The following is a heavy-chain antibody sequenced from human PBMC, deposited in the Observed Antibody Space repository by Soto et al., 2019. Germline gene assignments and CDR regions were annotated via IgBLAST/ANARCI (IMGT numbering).Heavy chain of an antibody. V-gene: IGHV5-51*01. Sequence: GESLKISCKGSGYIFTSYWIGWVRQMPGKRLEWVGIIYPGDSDTRYRPSFQGQVIISADKSSSTAYLQWSSLKASDTAMNYCARHGITIFGGVIIPHGMDVWGQGTTVTVSS. CDR3: ARHGITIFGGVIIPHGMDV. CDR1: GYIFTSYW. J-gene: IGHJ6*02. D-gene: IGHD3-3*01. CDR2: IYPGDSDT.